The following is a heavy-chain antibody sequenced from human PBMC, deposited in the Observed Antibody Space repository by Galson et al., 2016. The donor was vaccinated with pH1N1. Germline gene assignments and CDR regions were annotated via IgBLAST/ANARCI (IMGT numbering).Heavy chain of an antibody. CDR1: GFTFGDYA. CDR2: IRQDGSEK. CDR3: ARRYFDL. J-gene: IGHJ2*01. Sequence: SLRLSCAASGFTFGDYAMRWVRQAPGKGLEWVANIRQDGSEKYYVDSVKGRFTISRDNAKNSLYLQMNSLRAEDTAVYYCARRYFDLWGRGTLVTVSS. V-gene: IGHV3-7*01.